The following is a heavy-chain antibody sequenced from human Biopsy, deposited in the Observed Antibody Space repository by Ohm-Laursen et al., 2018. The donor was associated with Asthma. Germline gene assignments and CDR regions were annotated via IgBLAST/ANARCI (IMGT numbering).Heavy chain of an antibody. J-gene: IGHJ4*02. CDR1: GGSIHNFY. Sequence: SETLSLTCTVSGGSIHNFYWSWIRQPPGKGLESIGHVYYSGSTNYNPSLKSRVTISIDASKNQFSLKLTSVTAADTAVYYCARGVDRVTGLLDHFDSWGQGTLVTVSS. CDR2: VYYSGST. D-gene: IGHD2-21*02. V-gene: IGHV4-59*01. CDR3: ARGVDRVTGLLDHFDS.